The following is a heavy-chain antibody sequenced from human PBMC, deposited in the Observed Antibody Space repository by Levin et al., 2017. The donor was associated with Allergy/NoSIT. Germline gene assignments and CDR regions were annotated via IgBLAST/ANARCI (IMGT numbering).Heavy chain of an antibody. Sequence: ASVKVSCKASGYTFTSYGISWVRQAPGQGLEWMGWISAYNGNTNYAQKLQGRVTMTTDTSTSTAYMELRSLRSDDTAVYYCARVAGFLEWLFLSDYYYGMDVWGQGTTVTVSS. J-gene: IGHJ6*02. CDR3: ARVAGFLEWLFLSDYYYGMDV. V-gene: IGHV1-18*01. CDR1: GYTFTSYG. D-gene: IGHD3-3*01. CDR2: ISAYNGNT.